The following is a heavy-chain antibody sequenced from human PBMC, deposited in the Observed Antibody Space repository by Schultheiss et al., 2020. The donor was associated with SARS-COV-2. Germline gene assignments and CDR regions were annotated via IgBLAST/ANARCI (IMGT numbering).Heavy chain of an antibody. CDR1: GFTFSSYA. J-gene: IGHJ3*02. D-gene: IGHD6-13*01. CDR3: ARDVRAAAGDAFDI. CDR2: ISSSSSYI. V-gene: IGHV3-21*01. Sequence: GGSLRLSCAASGFTFSSYAMSWVRQAPGKGLEWVSSISSSSSYIYYADSVKGRFTISRDNAKNSLYLQMSSLRAEDTAVYYCARDVRAAAGDAFDIWGQGTMVTVSS.